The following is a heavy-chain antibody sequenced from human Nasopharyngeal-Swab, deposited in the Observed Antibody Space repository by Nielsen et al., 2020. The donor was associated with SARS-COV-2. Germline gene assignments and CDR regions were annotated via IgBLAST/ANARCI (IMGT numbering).Heavy chain of an antibody. CDR2: ISYDGSNK. J-gene: IGHJ4*02. CDR1: GFTFSSYG. Sequence: GESLKISCAASGFTFSSYGMHWVRQAPGKGLEWVAVISYDGSNKYYADSVKGRFTISRDNSKNTLYLQMNSLRAEDTAVYYCASPRGYYDSSGAFDYWGQGTLVTVSS. V-gene: IGHV3-30*03. D-gene: IGHD3-22*01. CDR3: ASPRGYYDSSGAFDY.